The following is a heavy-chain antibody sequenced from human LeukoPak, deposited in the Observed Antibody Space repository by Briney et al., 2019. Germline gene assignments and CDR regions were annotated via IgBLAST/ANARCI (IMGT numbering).Heavy chain of an antibody. V-gene: IGHV1-8*01. Sequence: ASVKASCKASGFRFTSYDINWVRPASGQGFEWMGWMNPNNGNTGYAQKFQGRVTMTRDTSISTAYMELSDLTSEDTAVYYCVRDGEGVAISVNYWFDPWGQGTLVTVSS. J-gene: IGHJ5*02. CDR2: MNPNNGNT. D-gene: IGHD3-10*01. CDR1: GFRFTSYD. CDR3: VRDGEGVAISVNYWFDP.